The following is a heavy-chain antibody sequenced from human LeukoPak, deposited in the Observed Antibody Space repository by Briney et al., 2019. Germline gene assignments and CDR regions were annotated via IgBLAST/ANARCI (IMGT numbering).Heavy chain of an antibody. CDR3: ARASIDFYGSGSYHHAFDI. CDR2: IYSGGST. V-gene: IGHV3-53*01. D-gene: IGHD3-10*01. Sequence: GGSLRLSCAASGFSFSIYRMNWVRQAPGKGPEWVSVIYSGGSTYYADSVKGRFTISRDNSKNTLYLQMNSLRAEDTAVYYCARASIDFYGSGSYHHAFDIWGQGTMVTVSS. J-gene: IGHJ3*02. CDR1: GFSFSIYR.